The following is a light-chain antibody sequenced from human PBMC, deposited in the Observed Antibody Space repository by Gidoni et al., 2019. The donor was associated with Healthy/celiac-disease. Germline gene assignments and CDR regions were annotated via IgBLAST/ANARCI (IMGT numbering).Light chain of an antibody. CDR2: WAS. V-gene: IGKV4-1*01. CDR3: QQYYSPPWT. Sequence: DIVMTQSPDSLAVSLGERATINCKSSRSVLYSSNNKNYLVWYQQKPGQPPKLLIYWASTRESGVPDRFSGSGSGTDFTLTIASLQAEDVAVYYCQQYYSPPWTFXQXTKVEVK. CDR1: RSVLYSSNNKNY. J-gene: IGKJ1*01.